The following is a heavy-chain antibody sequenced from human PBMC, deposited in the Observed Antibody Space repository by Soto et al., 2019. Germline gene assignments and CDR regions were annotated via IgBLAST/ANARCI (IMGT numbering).Heavy chain of an antibody. CDR1: GFPFSHYW. V-gene: IGHV3-74*01. D-gene: IGHD3-16*01. CDR3: TGATFGRRDT. Sequence: PGGSLRLSCAASGFPFSHYWMHWVRQTPGKGLVWVSRINPAGTNTNYADSVESRFTISRDNAESALFLQMNSLSAEDTAIYYCTGATFGRRDTWGQGTLGTVSS. CDR2: INPAGTNT. J-gene: IGHJ5*02.